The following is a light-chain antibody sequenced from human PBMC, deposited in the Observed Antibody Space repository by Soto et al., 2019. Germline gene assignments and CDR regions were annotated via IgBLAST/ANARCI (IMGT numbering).Light chain of an antibody. V-gene: IGKV1-5*01. J-gene: IGKJ1*01. CDR2: DAS. Sequence: IQMTQSPSTLSASVGDRVTITCRASQSISSWLAWYQQKPGKAPNLLIYDASSLESGVPSRFSGSGSGTEFTLTISGLQPDDFATYYCQQYNTYSSAFGQGTKVDIK. CDR3: QQYNTYSSA. CDR1: QSISSW.